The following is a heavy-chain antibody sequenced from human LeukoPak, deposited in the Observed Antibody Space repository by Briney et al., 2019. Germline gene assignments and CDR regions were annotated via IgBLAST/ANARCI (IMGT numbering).Heavy chain of an antibody. D-gene: IGHD6-6*01. CDR3: ARVAYSSSSVNNDY. CDR2: ISAYNGNT. Sequence: ASVKVSCKASGGTFSSYAISWVRQAPGQGLEWMGWISAYNGNTNYAQKFQGRVTMTRDMSTSTVYMELSSLRSEGTAVYYCARVAYSSSSVNNDYWGQGTLVTVSS. V-gene: IGHV1-18*01. J-gene: IGHJ4*02. CDR1: GGTFSSYA.